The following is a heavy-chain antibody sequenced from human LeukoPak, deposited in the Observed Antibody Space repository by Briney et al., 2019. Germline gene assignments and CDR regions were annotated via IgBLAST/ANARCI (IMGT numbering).Heavy chain of an antibody. V-gene: IGHV1-69*06. J-gene: IGHJ6*03. D-gene: IGHD6-19*01. CDR2: IIPIFGTA. CDR1: GGTFSSYA. Sequence: SVKVSCKASGGTFSSYAISWVRQAPGQGLEWMGGIIPIFGTANYAQKFQGRVTITADKSTSTAYMELSSLRSEDTAVYYCATLSGGWAHQRAPYYYYMDVWGKGTTVTISS. CDR3: ATLSGGWAHQRAPYYYYMDV.